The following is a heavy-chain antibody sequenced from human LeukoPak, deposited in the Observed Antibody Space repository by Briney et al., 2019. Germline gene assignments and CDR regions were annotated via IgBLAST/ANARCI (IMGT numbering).Heavy chain of an antibody. Sequence: GASVKVSCKASGGTFSSYAISWVRQAPGQGLEWMGRIIPILGIANYAQKFQGRVTITADKSTSTAYMELSCLRSEDTAVYYCARSKRVVVAASGMDVWGQGTTVTVSS. CDR3: ARSKRVVVAASGMDV. CDR2: IIPILGIA. V-gene: IGHV1-69*04. J-gene: IGHJ6*02. D-gene: IGHD2-15*01. CDR1: GGTFSSYA.